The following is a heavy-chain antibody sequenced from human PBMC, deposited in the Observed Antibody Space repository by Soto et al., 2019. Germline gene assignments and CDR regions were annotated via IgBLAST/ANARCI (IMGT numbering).Heavy chain of an antibody. D-gene: IGHD5-18*01. Sequence: SETLSLTCSVSGYLISSGYYWGWVRQTPGKGLEWLGSIDYSGRTYKNPSLKSRVSASVDLSKNQFSLNLRSVTAADTAVYFCARDRLMATAGTARHYFGLDVWGQGTTVTVSS. J-gene: IGHJ6*02. V-gene: IGHV4-38-2*02. CDR1: GYLISSGYY. CDR3: ARDRLMATAGTARHYFGLDV. CDR2: IDYSGRT.